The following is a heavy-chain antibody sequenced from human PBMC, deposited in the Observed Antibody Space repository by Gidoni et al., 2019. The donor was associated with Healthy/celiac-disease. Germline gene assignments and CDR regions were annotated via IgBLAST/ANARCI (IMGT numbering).Heavy chain of an antibody. CDR1: GFTFDDYT. D-gene: IGHD6-19*01. Sequence: EVQLVESGGVVVQPGGSLRLYCAASGFTFDDYTMHWVRQAPGKGLEWVSLISWDGGSTYYADSVKGRFTISRDNSKNSLYLQMNSLRTEDTALYYCAKSGSSGWYQEYYFDYWGQGTLVTVSS. CDR3: AKSGSSGWYQEYYFDY. J-gene: IGHJ4*02. V-gene: IGHV3-43*01. CDR2: ISWDGGST.